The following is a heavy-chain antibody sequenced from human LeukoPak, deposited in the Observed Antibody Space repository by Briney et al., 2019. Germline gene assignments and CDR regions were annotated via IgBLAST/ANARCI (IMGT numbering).Heavy chain of an antibody. D-gene: IGHD6-19*01. CDR1: GFTFSSFW. J-gene: IGHJ4*02. Sequence: GGSLRLSCAASGFTFSSFWMSWVRRAPGKGLEWVANIKQDGSEKNYVDSVKGRFTISRDNAKNPLYLQMNSVRAEDTAVYYCAGGSGWIFDSWGQGTLVTVSS. V-gene: IGHV3-7*01. CDR3: AGGSGWIFDS. CDR2: IKQDGSEK.